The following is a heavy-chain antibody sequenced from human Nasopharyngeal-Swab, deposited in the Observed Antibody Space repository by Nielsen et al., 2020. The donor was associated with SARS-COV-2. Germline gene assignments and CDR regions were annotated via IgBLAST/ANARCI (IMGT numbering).Heavy chain of an antibody. CDR2: FDPEDGET. D-gene: IGHD2-2*01. J-gene: IGHJ6*02. CDR3: ATGIVVVPAAMKAWAYYYYDMDV. CDR1: GYTLTELS. Sequence: ASVKVSCKVSGYTLTELSMHWVRQAPGKGLEWMGGFDPEDGETIYAQKFQGRVTMTEDTSTDTAYMELSSLRSEDTAVYYCATGIVVVPAAMKAWAYYYYDMDVWGQGTTVTVSS. V-gene: IGHV1-24*01.